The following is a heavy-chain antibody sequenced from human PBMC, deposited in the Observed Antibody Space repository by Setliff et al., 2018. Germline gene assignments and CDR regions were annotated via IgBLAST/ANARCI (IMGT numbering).Heavy chain of an antibody. CDR2: INTYSGAT. D-gene: IGHD6-19*01. Sequence: ASVKVSCKASGYTFTDYYMQWVRQAPGQGLEWMGNINTYSGATNYAHKFQGRVTMTTDTSITTAYMELNSLTSDDTAVYFCTRGHSSGWSEGWFDPWGQGTLVTVSS. CDR1: GYTFTDYY. V-gene: IGHV1-2*02. J-gene: IGHJ5*02. CDR3: TRGHSSGWSEGWFDP.